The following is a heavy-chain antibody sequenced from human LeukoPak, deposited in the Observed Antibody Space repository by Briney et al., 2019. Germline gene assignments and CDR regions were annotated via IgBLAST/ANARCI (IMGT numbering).Heavy chain of an antibody. V-gene: IGHV4-61*01. Sequence: SETLSLTCTVSGGSVSSGSYYWSWIRQPPGKGLEWIGYIYYSGSSNYNPSLKSRVTISVDTSKNQFSLKLSSMTAADTAVYYCARDPLSIAAAGTDYWGQGTLATVSS. CDR3: ARDPLSIAAAGTDY. CDR2: IYYSGSS. CDR1: GGSVSSGSYY. J-gene: IGHJ4*02. D-gene: IGHD6-13*01.